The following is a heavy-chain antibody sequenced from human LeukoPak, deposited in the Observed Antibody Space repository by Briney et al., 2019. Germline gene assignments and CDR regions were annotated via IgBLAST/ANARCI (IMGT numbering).Heavy chain of an antibody. V-gene: IGHV4-30-4*01. CDR3: ARDKVTTFGYYYGMDV. D-gene: IGHD4-17*01. CDR1: GGSISSGDYY. J-gene: IGHJ6*02. Sequence: SETLSLTCTVSGGSISSGDYYWSWIRQPPGKGLEWIGYIYYSGSTYYNPSLKSRVTISVDTSKNQFSLKLSSVTAADTAVYYCARDKVTTFGYYYGMDVWGQGTTVTVSS. CDR2: IYYSGST.